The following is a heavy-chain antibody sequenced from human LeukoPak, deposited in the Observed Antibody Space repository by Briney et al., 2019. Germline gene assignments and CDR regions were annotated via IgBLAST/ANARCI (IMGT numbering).Heavy chain of an antibody. CDR1: VFALSSYG. Sequence: VGSLRHSSAAPVFALSSYGMCWVRQAPGKGLEWGSRFSGSSDTTNTADSVKGRFTISRDNAKNSLYLQMNSLRAEDTAVYYCARDPTPSYSSGWARWDYFDYWGQGTLVTVSS. D-gene: IGHD6-19*01. J-gene: IGHJ4*02. V-gene: IGHV3-21*01. CDR3: ARDPTPSYSSGWARWDYFDY. CDR2: FSGSSDTT.